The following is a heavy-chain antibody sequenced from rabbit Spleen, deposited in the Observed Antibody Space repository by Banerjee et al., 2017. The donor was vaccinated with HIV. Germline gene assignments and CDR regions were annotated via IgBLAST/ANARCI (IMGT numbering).Heavy chain of an antibody. CDR3: VRDQAHMLDL. CDR2: IDPVFGIA. CDR1: GFSFSRSYY. J-gene: IGHJ6*01. V-gene: IGHV1S40*01. Sequence: QSLEESGGDMVKPGASLTLTCTASGFSFSRSYYICWVRQAPGKGLEWIGYIDPVFGIAYYATWVSGRFSISRENTQNTVYLQLNSLTAADTATYFCVRDQAHMLDLWGPGTLVTVS. D-gene: IGHD1-1*01.